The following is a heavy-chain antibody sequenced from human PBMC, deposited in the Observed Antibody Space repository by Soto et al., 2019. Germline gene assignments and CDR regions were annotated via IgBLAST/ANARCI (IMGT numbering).Heavy chain of an antibody. CDR2: IYYSGNT. CDR3: ASYSIYGMDV. CDR1: VGSISSGYYC. D-gene: IGHD2-21*01. Sequence: SETLCLTCSFSVGSISSGYYCWSWIRQPPGKGLEWIGNIYYSGNTYYNRSLKSRLIISIDTSKKQFSPKVGSVTAADTAVYYCASYSIYGMDVWGQGTTVTVSS. V-gene: IGHV4-30-4*01. J-gene: IGHJ6*01.